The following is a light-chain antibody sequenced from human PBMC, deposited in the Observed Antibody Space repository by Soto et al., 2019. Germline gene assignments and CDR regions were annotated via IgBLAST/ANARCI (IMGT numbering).Light chain of an antibody. CDR2: GAS. CDR3: QQYGTSPGT. J-gene: IGKJ2*01. CDR1: HAVTNNF. V-gene: IGKV3-20*01. Sequence: EIVLTQSPGTLSLSPGERATLSCRASHAVTNNFLAWYQQKPGQAPRLVIYGASSRPAGIPDRFSGSGAGTDFTLSISRLEPGDFAVYFCQQYGTSPGTFGQGTKLEIK.